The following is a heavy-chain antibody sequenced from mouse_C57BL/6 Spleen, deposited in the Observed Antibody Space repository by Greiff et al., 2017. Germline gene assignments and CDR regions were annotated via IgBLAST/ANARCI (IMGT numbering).Heavy chain of an antibody. D-gene: IGHD1-3*01. CDR3: ASHNTAWFAY. CDR2: ISDGGSYT. V-gene: IGHV5-4*03. CDR1: GFTFSSYA. J-gene: IGHJ3*01. Sequence: EVKLVESGGGLVKPGGSLKLSCAASGFTFSSYAMSWVRQTPEKRLEWVATISDGGSYTYYPDNVKGRFTISRDNAKNNLYLQMSHLKSEDTAMYYCASHNTAWFAYWGQGTLVTVSA.